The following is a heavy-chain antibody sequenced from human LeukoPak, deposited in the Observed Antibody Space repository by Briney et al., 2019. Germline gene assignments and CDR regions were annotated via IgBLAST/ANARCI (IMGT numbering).Heavy chain of an antibody. J-gene: IGHJ5*01. CDR1: GFTXSDYY. CDR2: ISSSGSTI. Sequence: XXXSGFTXSDYYMSWIRQAPGKGLEWVSYISSSGSTIYYADSVKGRFTISRDKAKNSLYLQMNRLRAEDTGEYYSXRXXXXXXXXDSWGXXTLVTVSS. CDR3: XRXXXXXXXXDS. V-gene: IGHV3-11*04.